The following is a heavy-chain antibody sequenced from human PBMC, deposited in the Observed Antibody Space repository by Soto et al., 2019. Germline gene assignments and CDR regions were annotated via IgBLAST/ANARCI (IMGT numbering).Heavy chain of an antibody. J-gene: IGHJ2*01. V-gene: IGHV4-59*01. D-gene: IGHD6-13*01. Sequence: QVQLQESGPGLVKPSETLSLTCTVSGGSISHYYWSWIRQPPGKGLEWIGYIYYSGSANYNPSLKSRVIISVDTSKNQFSLKLSSVTAAATAVYFCARGGSSWSGAWYFDLWGRGTLVTVSS. CDR3: ARGGSSWSGAWYFDL. CDR1: GGSISHYY. CDR2: IYYSGSA.